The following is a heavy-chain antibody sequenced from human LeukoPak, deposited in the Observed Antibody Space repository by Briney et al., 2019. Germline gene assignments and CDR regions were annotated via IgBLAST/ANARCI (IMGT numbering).Heavy chain of an antibody. CDR3: ARDRGPMVRGVIGLNYFDY. CDR2: IIPIFGTA. Sequence: GASVKVSCKASGGTFSSYAISWVRQAPGQGLEWMGGIIPIFGTANYAQKFQGRVTITADESTSTAYMELSSLRSEDTAVYYCARDRGPMVRGVIGLNYFDYWGQGTLVTVSS. V-gene: IGHV1-69*13. CDR1: GGTFSSYA. J-gene: IGHJ4*02. D-gene: IGHD3-10*01.